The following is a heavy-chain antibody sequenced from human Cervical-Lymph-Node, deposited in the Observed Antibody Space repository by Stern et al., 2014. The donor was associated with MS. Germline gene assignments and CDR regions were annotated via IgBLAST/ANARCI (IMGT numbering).Heavy chain of an antibody. CDR1: GYTFTSYY. V-gene: IGHV1-46*03. D-gene: IGHD3-3*01. CDR2: INPSGGST. Sequence: QLVQSGAEVKKPGASVKVSCKASGYTFTSYYMHWVRQAPGQGLEWMGIINPSGGSTSYAQKFQGRVTMTRDTSTSTVYMELSSLRSEDTAVYYCARGGPISTARPNNWFDPWGQGTLVTVSS. CDR3: ARGGPISTARPNNWFDP. J-gene: IGHJ5*02.